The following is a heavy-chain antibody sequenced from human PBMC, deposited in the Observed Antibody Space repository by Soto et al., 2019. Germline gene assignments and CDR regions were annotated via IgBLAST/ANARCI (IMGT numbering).Heavy chain of an antibody. CDR1: GFTFSSYS. CDR3: ARAPYYYDSSGYFLF. D-gene: IGHD3-22*01. Sequence: EVQLVESGGGLVKPGGSLRLSCAASGFTFSSYSMNWVRQAPGKGLEWVSSISSSSSYIYYADSVKGRFTISRDNAKNSLYLQMNSLRAVDTAVYYCARAPYYYDSSGYFLFWGQGTLVTVSS. CDR2: ISSSSSYI. J-gene: IGHJ4*02. V-gene: IGHV3-21*01.